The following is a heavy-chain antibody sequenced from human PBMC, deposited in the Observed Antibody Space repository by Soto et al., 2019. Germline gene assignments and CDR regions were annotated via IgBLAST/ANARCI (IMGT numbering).Heavy chain of an antibody. CDR2: IYTDGSST. D-gene: IGHD2-21*01. V-gene: IGHV3-74*01. CDR1: GFTFSSHW. Sequence: EVQLVESGGGLVQRGGSLRLTCAASGFTFSSHWMHWVRQAPGKGLVWVSRIYTDGSSTNYADPVKGRFTISRDNGKNTLNLEMNSLRVEETGIYYCARGVWGAYGLDIWGQGTMVTVSS. J-gene: IGHJ3*02. CDR3: ARGVWGAYGLDI.